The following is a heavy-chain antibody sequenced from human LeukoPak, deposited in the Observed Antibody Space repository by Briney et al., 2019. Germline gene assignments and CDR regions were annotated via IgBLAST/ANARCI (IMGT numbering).Heavy chain of an antibody. CDR1: GFTFSSYA. CDR3: ARASHGYSYGPWSY. V-gene: IGHV3-30-3*01. D-gene: IGHD5-18*01. J-gene: IGHJ4*02. Sequence: GGSLRLSCAASGFTFSSYAMHWVRQAPGKGLEWVAVISYDGSNKYYADSVKGRFTISRDNSKNTLYLQMNSLRAEDTAVYYCARASHGYSYGPWSYWGQGTLVTVSS. CDR2: ISYDGSNK.